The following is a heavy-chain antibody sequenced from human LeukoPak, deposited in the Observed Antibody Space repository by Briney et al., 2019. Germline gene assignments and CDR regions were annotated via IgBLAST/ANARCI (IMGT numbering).Heavy chain of an antibody. J-gene: IGHJ4*02. CDR1: GGSISSYY. CDR2: IYYSGST. V-gene: IGHV4-59*12. Sequence: YPSETLSLTCTVSGGSISSYYWSWIRQPPGKGLEWIGYIYYSGSTNYNPSLKSRVTISLDTSKNQFSLKLSSVTAADTAVYYCARDYGYPTYYFDYWGQGTLVTVSS. D-gene: IGHD1-1*01. CDR3: ARDYGYPTYYFDY.